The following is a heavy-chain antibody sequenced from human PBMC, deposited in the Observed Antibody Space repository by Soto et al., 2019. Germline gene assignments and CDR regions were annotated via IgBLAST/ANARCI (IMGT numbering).Heavy chain of an antibody. V-gene: IGHV3-33*01. CDR3: ARDEGSGYDSGPIDY. D-gene: IGHD5-12*01. CDR1: GFTFSSYG. Sequence: GGSLRLSCAASGFTFSSYGMHWVRQAPGKGLEWVAVIWYDGSNKYYADSVKGRFTISRDNSKNTLYLQMNSLRAEDTAVYYCARDEGSGYDSGPIDYWGQGTLVTVSS. CDR2: IWYDGSNK. J-gene: IGHJ4*02.